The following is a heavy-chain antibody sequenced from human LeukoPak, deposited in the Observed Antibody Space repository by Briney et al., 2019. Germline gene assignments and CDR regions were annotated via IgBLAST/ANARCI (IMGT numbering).Heavy chain of an antibody. D-gene: IGHD4-17*01. CDR2: IDASGGST. J-gene: IGHJ4*02. Sequence: GGSLRLSCAASGFTFSSYAMSWVRQAPGKGLEWVSSIDASGGSTYYADSVKGRFTISRDNSKNTLFLQMSSLRAEDTAVYYCAKDHPGDFLCWGQGTLVTVSS. V-gene: IGHV3-23*01. CDR3: AKDHPGDFLC. CDR1: GFTFSSYA.